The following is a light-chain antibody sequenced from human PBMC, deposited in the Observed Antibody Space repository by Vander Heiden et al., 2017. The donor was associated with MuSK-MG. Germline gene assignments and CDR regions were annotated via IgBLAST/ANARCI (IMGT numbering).Light chain of an antibody. CDR3: SSYTSSSTLGV. CDR2: DVS. Sequence: QSALTQPASVSGSPGQSITISCTGTSSDVGGYNYVSWYQQHPGKAPKLMIYDVSNRPSGVSNRFSGSKSGNTASLTISGLQADEADYYCSSYTSSSTLGVFGGGTKLTVL. V-gene: IGLV2-14*03. CDR1: SSDVGGYNY. J-gene: IGLJ2*01.